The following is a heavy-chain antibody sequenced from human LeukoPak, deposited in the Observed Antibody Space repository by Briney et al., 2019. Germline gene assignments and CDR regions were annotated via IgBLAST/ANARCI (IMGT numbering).Heavy chain of an antibody. V-gene: IGHV3-43*01. D-gene: IGHD1-26*01. J-gene: IGHJ4*02. CDR1: GFVFDDYI. CDR2: ISWDGVKT. CDR3: AKEVSGGSYYEWVEN. Sequence: GGSLRLSCAASGFVFDDYIMHWVRQAPGKGLEWVSLISWDGVKTYYADSVKGRFTISRDNSKNSLYLQMTSLRTEDSALYYCAKEVSGGSYYEWVENWGQGTLVTVSS.